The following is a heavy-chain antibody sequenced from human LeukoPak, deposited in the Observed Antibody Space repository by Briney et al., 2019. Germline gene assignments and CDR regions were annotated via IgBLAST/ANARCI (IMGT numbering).Heavy chain of an antibody. CDR1: GGSISSCY. D-gene: IGHD6-19*01. J-gene: IGHJ4*02. Sequence: SETLSLTCTVSGGSISSCYWSWIRQPPGKGLEWIGYIYYSGSTNYNPSLKSRVTISVDTSKNQFSLKLSSVTAADTAVYYCARDTSSPDSEGYYFDYWGQGTLVTVSS. CDR2: IYYSGST. V-gene: IGHV4-59*01. CDR3: ARDTSSPDSEGYYFDY.